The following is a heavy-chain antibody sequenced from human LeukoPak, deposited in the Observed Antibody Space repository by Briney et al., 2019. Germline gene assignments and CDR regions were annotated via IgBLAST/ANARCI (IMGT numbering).Heavy chain of an antibody. CDR3: ARVRDGSGSYSKENDAFDI. D-gene: IGHD3-10*01. V-gene: IGHV1-18*01. CDR2: ISAYNGNT. CDR1: GYTFTSYG. Sequence: ASVKVSCKASGYTFTSYGISWVRQAPGQGLEWMGWISAYNGNTNYAQKLQGRVTMTTDTSTSTAYMELGSLRSDDTAVYYCARVRDGSGSYSKENDAFDIWGQGTMVTVSS. J-gene: IGHJ3*02.